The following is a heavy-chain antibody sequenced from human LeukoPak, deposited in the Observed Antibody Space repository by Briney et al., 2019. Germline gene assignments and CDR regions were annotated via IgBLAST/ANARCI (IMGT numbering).Heavy chain of an antibody. CDR3: ARFDQVSETAGGY. D-gene: IGHD5/OR15-5a*01. J-gene: IGHJ4*02. CDR1: GYTFTEYY. CDR2: VNPHSGGT. Sequence: ASVKVSCKASGYTFTEYYMHWVRQAPGQGLEWMGWVNPHSGGTNYAQKFQGRVTMTRDTSISTAYMELSRLRSDDTAVYYCARFDQVSETAGGYWGQGTLVTVSS. V-gene: IGHV1-2*02.